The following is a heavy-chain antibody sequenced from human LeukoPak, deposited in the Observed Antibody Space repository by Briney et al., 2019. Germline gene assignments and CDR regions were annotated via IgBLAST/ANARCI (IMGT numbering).Heavy chain of an antibody. CDR2: ISSSGSTI. J-gene: IGHJ6*03. Sequence: PGGSLRLSCAASGFTFSSYEMNWVRQAPGKGLEWVSCISSSGSTIYYADSVKGRFTISRDNARNSLYLQMNSLRAEDTAVYYCARGPYSGTYGDTYYYYMDVWGKGTTVTISS. CDR1: GFTFSSYE. D-gene: IGHD1-26*01. V-gene: IGHV3-48*03. CDR3: ARGPYSGTYGDTYYYYMDV.